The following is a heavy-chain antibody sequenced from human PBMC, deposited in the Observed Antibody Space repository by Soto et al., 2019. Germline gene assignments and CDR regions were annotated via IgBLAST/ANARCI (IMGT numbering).Heavy chain of an antibody. Sequence: VKLYRKASGFSKSVYLVHCVRMTTGQGLEWMGIINPSGDSRNYAQKFQGRVTITRDTSTSTVYMDLSSLRYEDTAVYYCARDNRQTYGTPAVSSWFHPWGQGTPVSF. CDR3: ARDNRQTYGTPAVSSWFHP. V-gene: IGHV1-46*01. CDR1: GFSKSVYL. CDR2: INPSGDSR. J-gene: IGHJ5*02. D-gene: IGHD4-17*01.